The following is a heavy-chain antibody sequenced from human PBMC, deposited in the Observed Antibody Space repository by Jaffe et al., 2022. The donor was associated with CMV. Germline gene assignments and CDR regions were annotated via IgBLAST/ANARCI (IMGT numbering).Heavy chain of an antibody. CDR1: GGSITSRDYY. J-gene: IGHJ3*02. V-gene: IGHV4-39*01. D-gene: IGHD6-25*01. CDR3: VGPRRPPSHRAFDI. Sequence: QLQLQESGPGLVKPSETLSLTCSVSGGSITSRDYYWGWVRQPPGKGLEWIGTVYYSGTTYYAPSLKSRATISVDTSKSQFSLKLSSVTAADTAVYYCVGPRRPPSHRAFDIWGQGTMVTVSS. CDR2: VYYSGTT.